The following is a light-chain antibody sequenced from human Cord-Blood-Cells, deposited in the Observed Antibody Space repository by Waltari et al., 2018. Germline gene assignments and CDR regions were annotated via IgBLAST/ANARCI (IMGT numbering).Light chain of an antibody. CDR1: QSIRSW. CDR2: NAF. CDR3: QQYNSYPWT. J-gene: IGKJ1*01. Sequence: DIQMTPSPSTLSASVGARVTITCRASQSIRSWLAWYQQKPGKAPKLLIYNAFSLERGVPSRCSGSGSGTEFTLTIRSLQPDDFATYYCQQYNSYPWTFGQGTKVEIK. V-gene: IGKV1-5*03.